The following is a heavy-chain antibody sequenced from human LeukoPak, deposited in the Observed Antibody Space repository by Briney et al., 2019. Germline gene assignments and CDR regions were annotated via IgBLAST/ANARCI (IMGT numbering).Heavy chain of an antibody. J-gene: IGHJ4*02. CDR1: GFKFADAP. Sequence: GGSLRLSCTASGFKFADAPMHWVRQPPGKGLEWVSVIYSGGNTYYADSVKGRFTISRDNSENTLYLQMNSLRAEDTAVYYCASDEGTSYYGSGSYRHWGQGTLVTVSS. V-gene: IGHV3-53*01. CDR2: IYSGGNT. D-gene: IGHD3-10*01. CDR3: ASDEGTSYYGSGSYRH.